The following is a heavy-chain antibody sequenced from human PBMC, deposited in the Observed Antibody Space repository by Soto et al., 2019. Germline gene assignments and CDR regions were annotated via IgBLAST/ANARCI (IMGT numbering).Heavy chain of an antibody. J-gene: IGHJ4*02. Sequence: SETLSLTCTVSGGSISSYYWSWIRQPPGKGLEWIGYIYYSGSTNYNPSLKSRVTISVDTSKNQFSLKLSSVTAADTAVYYCARAPHDCSSTSCHFDYWGQGTLVTVSS. D-gene: IGHD2-2*01. CDR2: IYYSGST. V-gene: IGHV4-59*01. CDR1: GGSISSYY. CDR3: ARAPHDCSSTSCHFDY.